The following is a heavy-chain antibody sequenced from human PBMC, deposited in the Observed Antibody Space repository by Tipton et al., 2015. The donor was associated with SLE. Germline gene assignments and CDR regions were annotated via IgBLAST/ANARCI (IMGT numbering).Heavy chain of an antibody. D-gene: IGHD3-3*01. V-gene: IGHV4-59*08. J-gene: IGHJ3*01. CDR2: TDQIGSA. CDR3: ARHAYDFWRGFYRHVFDV. Sequence: TLSLTCIVSGGSISGNYWSWIRQPPGKRLEWIGYTDQIGSANYNPSLQSRVTISVGKSTTQFSLKLTSVTAADSAIYYCARHAYDFWRGFYRHVFDVWGQGTIITVSS. CDR1: GGSISGNY.